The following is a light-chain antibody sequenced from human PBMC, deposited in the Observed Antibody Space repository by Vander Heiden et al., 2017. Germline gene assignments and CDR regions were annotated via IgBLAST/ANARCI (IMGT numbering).Light chain of an antibody. CDR3: QQSDSSVWT. V-gene: IGKV1-39*01. CDR2: AAS. Sequence: DIEMTQSPSSLSALVGDRVTVTCRASERIINYVHWYQQKPGKAPRLLIYAASNLQSGVPSRFSGSGSGTEFNLTISSLQSEDFATYYCQQSDSSVWTFGQGTKVDFK. J-gene: IGKJ1*01. CDR1: ERIINY.